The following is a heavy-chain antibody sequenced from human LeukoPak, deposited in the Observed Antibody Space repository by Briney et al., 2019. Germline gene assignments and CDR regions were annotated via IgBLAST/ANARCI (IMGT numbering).Heavy chain of an antibody. V-gene: IGHV4-39*01. D-gene: IGHD6-13*01. CDR2: IYYSGST. Sequence: SETLPLTCTVSGGSISSSSYYWGWIRQPPGKGLEWIGSIYYSGSTYYNPSLKSRVTISVDTSKSQFSLKLSSVTAADTAVYYCARHVLPNSSSWLGRDYWGQGTLVTVSS. J-gene: IGHJ4*02. CDR3: ARHVLPNSSSWLGRDY. CDR1: GGSISSSSYY.